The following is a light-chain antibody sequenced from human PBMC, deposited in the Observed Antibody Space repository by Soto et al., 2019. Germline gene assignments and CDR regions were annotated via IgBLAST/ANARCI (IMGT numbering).Light chain of an antibody. J-gene: IGKJ1*01. CDR1: QSISEW. CDR3: QHYNSYSEA. Sequence: DLQMTQSPSTLSASVGYRVTITCRASQSISEWLAWYQQKPGRAPKLLIYHASRLGTGVPSRFSGSGSGTEFTLTITSLQPDDFATYYCQHYNSYSEAFGQGTKVDI. V-gene: IGKV1-5*01. CDR2: HAS.